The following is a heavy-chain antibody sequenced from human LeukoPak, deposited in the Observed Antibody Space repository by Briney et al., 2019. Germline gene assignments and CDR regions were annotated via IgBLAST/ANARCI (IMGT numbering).Heavy chain of an antibody. Sequence: PGGSLRLSCAASGFTFSNYGINWVRQAPGKGLEWVSAISGSGGSTYYADSVKGRFTISRDNSKNTLYLQMNSLRAEDTAVYYCASIWAHSSGWYYFDYWGQGTLVTVSS. CDR2: ISGSGGST. J-gene: IGHJ4*02. CDR3: ASIWAHSSGWYYFDY. V-gene: IGHV3-23*01. D-gene: IGHD6-19*01. CDR1: GFTFSNYG.